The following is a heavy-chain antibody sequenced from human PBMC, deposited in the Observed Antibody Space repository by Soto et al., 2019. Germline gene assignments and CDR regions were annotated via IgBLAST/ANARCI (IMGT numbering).Heavy chain of an antibody. J-gene: IGHJ4*02. V-gene: IGHV1-46*03. CDR3: ARGGREYDILTGYYLGFDY. CDR1: GYTFTSYY. CDR2: INPSGGST. Sequence: ASVKVSCKASGYTFTSYYMHWVRQAPGQGLEWMGIINPSGGSTSYAQKFQGRVTMTRDTSTSTVYMELSSLRSEDTAVYYCARGGREYDILTGYYLGFDYWGQGTLVTVSS. D-gene: IGHD3-9*01.